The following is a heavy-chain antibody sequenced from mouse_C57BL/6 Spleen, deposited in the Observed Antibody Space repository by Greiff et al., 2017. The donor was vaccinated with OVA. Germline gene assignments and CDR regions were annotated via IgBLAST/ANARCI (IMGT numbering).Heavy chain of an antibody. CDR2: INPNNGGT. CDR3: ARGSSAWFAY. Sequence: VQLQQSGPELVKPGASVKISCKASGYTFTDYYMNWVKQSHGKSLEWIGDINPNNGGTSYNQKFKGKATLTVDKSSSTAYMELRSLTSEDSAVDDCARGSSAWFAYWGQGTLVTVSA. V-gene: IGHV1-26*01. J-gene: IGHJ3*01. CDR1: GYTFTDYY.